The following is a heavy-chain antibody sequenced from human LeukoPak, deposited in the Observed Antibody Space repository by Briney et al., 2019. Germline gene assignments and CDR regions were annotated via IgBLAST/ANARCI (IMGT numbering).Heavy chain of an antibody. J-gene: IGHJ4*02. Sequence: GGSLRLSCAASGFTFSSYAMSWVRQAPGKGLEWVSAISGSGGSTYYADSVKGRFTISRDNSKNTPYLQMNSLRAEDTAVYYCAKKSLYCSSTSCYENVFDYWGQGTLVTVSS. D-gene: IGHD2-2*01. CDR3: AKKSLYCSSTSCYENVFDY. V-gene: IGHV3-23*01. CDR2: ISGSGGST. CDR1: GFTFSSYA.